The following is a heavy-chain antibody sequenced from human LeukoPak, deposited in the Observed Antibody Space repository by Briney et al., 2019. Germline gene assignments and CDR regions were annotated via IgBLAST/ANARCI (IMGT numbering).Heavy chain of an antibody. D-gene: IGHD2-15*01. V-gene: IGHV1-46*01. CDR3: ARAGAVVDNWFDP. CDR2: INPSGGST. J-gene: IGHJ5*02. Sequence: GASVKVSCKASGYTFTSYYMHWVRQAPGQGLEWMGVINPSGGSTRYAQKFQDRVTMTRDMSTSTVYMELRSLRSDDTAVYYCARAGAVVDNWFDPWGQGTLVTVSS. CDR1: GYTFTSYY.